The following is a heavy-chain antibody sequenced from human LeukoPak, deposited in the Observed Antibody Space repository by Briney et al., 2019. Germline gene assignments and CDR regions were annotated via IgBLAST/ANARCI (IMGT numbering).Heavy chain of an antibody. CDR1: GFTFSSYG. V-gene: IGHV3-23*01. CDR3: AKDWYSSSWSPNSYYFDY. Sequence: GGTLRLSCAASGFTFSSYGMSWVRQAPGKGLEWVSAISGSGGSTYYADSVKGRFTISRDNSKNTLYLQMNSLRAEDTAVYYCAKDWYSSSWSPNSYYFDYWGQGTLVTVSS. D-gene: IGHD6-13*01. CDR2: ISGSGGST. J-gene: IGHJ4*02.